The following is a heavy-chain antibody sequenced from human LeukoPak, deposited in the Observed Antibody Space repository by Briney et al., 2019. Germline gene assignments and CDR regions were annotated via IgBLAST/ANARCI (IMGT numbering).Heavy chain of an antibody. CDR2: IYDSGST. CDR3: ARDCSGGSCYGAFDI. J-gene: IGHJ3*02. V-gene: IGHV4-30-4*01. D-gene: IGHD2-15*01. Sequence: RPSETLSLTCTVSGASFRSGDYYWSWIRQAPGKVLVWIGYIYDSGSTYYNPSLKSRITISVDTSENRFSLKLSSVTATDTAVYYCARDCSGGSCYGAFDIWGQGTMVTVSS. CDR1: GASFRSGDYY.